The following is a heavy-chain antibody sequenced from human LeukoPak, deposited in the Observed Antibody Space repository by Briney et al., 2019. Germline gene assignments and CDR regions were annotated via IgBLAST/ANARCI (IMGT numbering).Heavy chain of an antibody. V-gene: IGHV1-69*06. Sequence: GPSANVSCKASGGSFSSYAITWVRQAPGQGLKWMGRIIPIFGTPTYAQKFQGRVTITADMGSSTAYLELTSLTAEDTARYFCAKQGAVRQDYYMDVWGNGTTVTVSS. J-gene: IGHJ6*03. CDR3: AKQGAVRQDYYMDV. D-gene: IGHD3-16*01. CDR1: GGSFSSYA. CDR2: IIPIFGTP.